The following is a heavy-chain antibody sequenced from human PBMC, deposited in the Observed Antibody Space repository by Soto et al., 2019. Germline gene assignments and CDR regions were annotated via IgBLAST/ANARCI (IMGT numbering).Heavy chain of an antibody. CDR2: INSDGSST. Sequence: LRLSFAASGFTFSSYWMHWVRQAPGKGLVWVSRINSDGSSTSYADSVKGRFTISRDNAKNTLYLQMNSLRAEDTAVYYCARDPNTVTTLFDYWGQGTLVTVSS. CDR1: GFTFSSYW. CDR3: ARDPNTVTTLFDY. D-gene: IGHD4-17*01. J-gene: IGHJ4*02. V-gene: IGHV3-74*01.